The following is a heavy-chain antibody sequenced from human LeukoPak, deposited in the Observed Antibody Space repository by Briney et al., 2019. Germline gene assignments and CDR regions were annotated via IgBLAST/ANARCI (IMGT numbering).Heavy chain of an antibody. Sequence: ASVKVSCKASGYTFTSYYMHWVRQAPGQGLEWMGLINPSGGSTSYAQKFQGRVTITADESTSTAYMELSSLRSEDTAVYYCAREKTRSVFSNWFDPWGQGTLVTVSS. J-gene: IGHJ5*02. CDR2: INPSGGST. CDR1: GYTFTSYY. CDR3: AREKTRSVFSNWFDP. D-gene: IGHD3-3*01. V-gene: IGHV1-46*01.